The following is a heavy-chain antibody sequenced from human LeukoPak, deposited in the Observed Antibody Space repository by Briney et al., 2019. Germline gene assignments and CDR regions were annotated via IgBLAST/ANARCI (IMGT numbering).Heavy chain of an antibody. CDR2: ISGSGGST. J-gene: IGHJ4*02. CDR1: GFTFSNYG. CDR3: AKSLGYCSSTSCYGNDY. D-gene: IGHD2-2*01. V-gene: IGHV3-23*01. Sequence: GGSLRLSCAASGFTFSNYGMHWVRQAPGKGLEWVSAISGSGGSTYYADSVKGRFTISRDNSKNTLYLQMNSLRAEDTAVYYCAKSLGYCSSTSCYGNDYWGQGTLVTVSS.